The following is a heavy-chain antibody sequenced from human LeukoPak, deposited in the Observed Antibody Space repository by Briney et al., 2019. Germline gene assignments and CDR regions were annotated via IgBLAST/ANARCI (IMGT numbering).Heavy chain of an antibody. CDR1: GFTFSSYA. V-gene: IGHV3-23*01. J-gene: IGHJ4*02. CDR3: AKDQGVAGLATYDY. D-gene: IGHD6-19*01. CDR2: ISGSGGST. Sequence: GGSLRLSCATSGFTFSSYAMSWVRQAPGKGLEWVSAISGSGGSTYYADSVKGRFTISRDNSKNTLYLQMNSLRAEDAAVYYCAKDQGVAGLATYDYWGQETLVTVSS.